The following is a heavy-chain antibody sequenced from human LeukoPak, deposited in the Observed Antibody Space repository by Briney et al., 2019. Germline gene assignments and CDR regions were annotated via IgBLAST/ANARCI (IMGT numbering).Heavy chain of an antibody. CDR3: ARDLIPYCGGDCYSGIDY. D-gene: IGHD2-21*02. CDR2: ISSSGSTI. Sequence: GGSLRLSCAASGFTFSSYEMNWVRQAPGKGLEWVSYISSSGSTIYYADSVKGRFTISRDNAKNSLYLQMNSLRAEDTAVYYCARDLIPYCGGDCYSGIDYWGQGTLVTVSS. J-gene: IGHJ4*02. V-gene: IGHV3-48*03. CDR1: GFTFSSYE.